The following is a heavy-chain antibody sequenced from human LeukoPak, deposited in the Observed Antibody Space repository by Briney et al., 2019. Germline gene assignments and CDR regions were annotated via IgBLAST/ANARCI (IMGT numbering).Heavy chain of an antibody. CDR2: ISGSGGST. J-gene: IGHJ4*02. V-gene: IGHV3-23*01. CDR3: AKDPMVRGVIESDYFDY. D-gene: IGHD3-10*01. Sequence: GGSLRLSCAASGFTFSSYAMSWVRQAPGKGLEWVSAISGSGGSTYYADSVKGRFTISRDNSKNTLYLQMNSLRAEDTAVYYCAKDPMVRGVIESDYFDYWGQGTLVTVSS. CDR1: GFTFSSYA.